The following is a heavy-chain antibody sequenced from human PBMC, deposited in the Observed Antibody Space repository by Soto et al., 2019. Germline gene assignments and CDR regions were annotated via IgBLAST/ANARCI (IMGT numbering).Heavy chain of an antibody. CDR1: GLPVAGSY. V-gene: IGHV3-53*01. CDR2: IYNDGTT. D-gene: IGHD3-10*01. CDR3: VRPLPSGQTHARDV. J-gene: IGHJ6*02. Sequence: GGSLRLSCVASGLPVAGSYMAWVRQAPGKGLEWASVIYNDGTTYYSQSVEGRFTISRDTSKNTLYLQMDRLRDEDTAVYYCVRPLPSGQTHARDVWGQGTTVTVSS.